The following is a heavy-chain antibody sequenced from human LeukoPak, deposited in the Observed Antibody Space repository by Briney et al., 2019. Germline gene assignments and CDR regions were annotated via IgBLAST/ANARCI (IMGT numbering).Heavy chain of an antibody. D-gene: IGHD5-18*01. J-gene: IGHJ3*02. CDR2: ISGSGGST. Sequence: GGSLRLSCAASGFTFSSYAMSWVRQAPGKGLEWVSAISGSGGSTYYADSVKGRFTISRDNSKNTLYLQMNSLSAEDTAVYYCAKGDQGYSYSFKDAFDIWGQGTMVTVSS. CDR3: AKGDQGYSYSFKDAFDI. V-gene: IGHV3-23*01. CDR1: GFTFSSYA.